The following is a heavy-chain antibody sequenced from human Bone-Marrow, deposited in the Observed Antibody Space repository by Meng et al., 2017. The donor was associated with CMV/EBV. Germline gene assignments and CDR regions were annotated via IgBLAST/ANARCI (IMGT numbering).Heavy chain of an antibody. D-gene: IGHD1-26*01. CDR3: AKGRYSGSPGYFDY. V-gene: IGHV3-9*01. CDR2: INWNGDSI. J-gene: IGHJ4*02. Sequence: SLKISCAASGFTFDDHAMHWVRQAPGKGLEWVSGINWNGDSIVYADSVKGRFTISRDNAKNSLYLQMNSLRAEDTALYYCAKGRYSGSPGYFDYWGQGTLVTVSS. CDR1: GFTFDDHA.